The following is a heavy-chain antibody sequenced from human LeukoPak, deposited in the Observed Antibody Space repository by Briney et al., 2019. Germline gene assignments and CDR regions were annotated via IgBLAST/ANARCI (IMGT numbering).Heavy chain of an antibody. CDR2: IYYSGST. J-gene: IGHJ6*03. CDR3: ASGRSYYYYYYYMDV. Sequence: SETLSLTCTVSGGSISSSSYYWGWIRQPPGKGLEWIGSIYYSGSTYYNPSLKSRVTISVDTSKNQFSLKLSSVTAADTAVYYCASGRSYYYYYYYMDVWGKGTTVTVSS. V-gene: IGHV4-39*07. D-gene: IGHD3-10*01. CDR1: GGSISSSSYY.